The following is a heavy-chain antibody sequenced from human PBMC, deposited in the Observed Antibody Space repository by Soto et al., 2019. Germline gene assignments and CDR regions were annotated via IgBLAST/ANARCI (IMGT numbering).Heavy chain of an antibody. V-gene: IGHV3-30-3*01. J-gene: IGHJ4*02. CDR1: GFTFSNYA. Sequence: RLSCAASGFTFSNYAMHWVRQPPGKGLEWVAVISYDASNKYYAGSVKGRFTISRDNSKNTLYLQMNSLRAEDTAVYYCARTRGYYSDSSGYYDYCGQGILVTVSS. CDR2: ISYDASNK. D-gene: IGHD3-22*01. CDR3: ARTRGYYSDSSGYYDY.